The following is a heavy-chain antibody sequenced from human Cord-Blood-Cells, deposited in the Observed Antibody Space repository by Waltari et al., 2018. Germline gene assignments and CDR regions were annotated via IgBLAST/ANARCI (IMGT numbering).Heavy chain of an antibody. J-gene: IGHJ6*03. V-gene: IGHV1-69*01. CDR1: GGTFSSYA. Sequence: QVQLVQSGAEVKKPGSSVKVSCKASGGTFSSYAISWVRQAPGQGLEWMGGIIPIFGTANYAQKFQGRVTITADESTSTAYMELSSLRSEDTAVYYCARAQLYYYGSGSYYNVYYYYYYMDVWGKGTTVTVSS. D-gene: IGHD3-10*01. CDR3: ARAQLYYYGSGSYYNVYYYYYYMDV. CDR2: IIPIFGTA.